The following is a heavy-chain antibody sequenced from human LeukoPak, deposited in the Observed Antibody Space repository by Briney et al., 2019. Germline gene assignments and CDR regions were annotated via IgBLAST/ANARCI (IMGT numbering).Heavy chain of an antibody. Sequence: SETLSLTCTVSGGSISSYYWSWIRQPPGKALEWIGYIYYSGSTNYNPSLNSRVTISVDTSKNQFSLKLSSVTAADTAVYYCARAYSYGQPYFDYWGQGTLVTVSS. D-gene: IGHD5-18*01. J-gene: IGHJ4*02. CDR1: GGSISSYY. CDR3: ARAYSYGQPYFDY. CDR2: IYYSGST. V-gene: IGHV4-59*01.